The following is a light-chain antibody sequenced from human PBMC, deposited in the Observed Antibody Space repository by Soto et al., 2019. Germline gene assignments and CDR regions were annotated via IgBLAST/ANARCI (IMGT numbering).Light chain of an antibody. CDR3: SSYAGSNNVV. CDR2: EVS. J-gene: IGLJ2*01. V-gene: IGLV2-8*01. Sequence: QCALTQPPSASGSPGQSVTISCTGTSSDVGGYNYVSWYQQHPGKAPKLMIYEVSKRPSGVPDRFSGSKSGNTASLTVSGLQPEDEADYYCSSYAGSNNVVFGGGTKLTVL. CDR1: SSDVGGYNY.